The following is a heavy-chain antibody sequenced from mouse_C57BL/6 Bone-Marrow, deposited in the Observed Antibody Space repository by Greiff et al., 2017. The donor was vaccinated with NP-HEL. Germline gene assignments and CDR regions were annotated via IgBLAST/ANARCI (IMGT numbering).Heavy chain of an antibody. CDR1: GFTFSSYA. CDR2: ISSGGDYI. Sequence: EVQLQQSGEGLVKPGGSLKLSCAASGFTFSSYAMSWVRQTPEKRLEWVAYISSGGDYIYYADTVKGRFTISRDNARNTLYLQMSSLKSEDTAMYYCTRDSHPYYYGSSPLAYWGQGTLVTVSA. D-gene: IGHD1-1*01. V-gene: IGHV5-9-1*02. J-gene: IGHJ3*01. CDR3: TRDSHPYYYGSSPLAY.